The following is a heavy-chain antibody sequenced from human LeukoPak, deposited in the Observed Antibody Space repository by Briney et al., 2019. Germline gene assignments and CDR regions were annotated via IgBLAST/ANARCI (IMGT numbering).Heavy chain of an antibody. J-gene: IGHJ3*02. V-gene: IGHV3-23*05. D-gene: IGHD3-10*01. CDR1: GFNFMQYG. CDR2: VHPSGINT. Sequence: PGGSLRLSCVGSGFNFMQYGMMWVRQAPGKGLERVSTVHPSGINTHHADSVKGRFTISRDNSKNTLYLQMNSLRAEDTAVYYCANLYGSGSYPRYDAFDIWGQGTMVTVSS. CDR3: ANLYGSGSYPRYDAFDI.